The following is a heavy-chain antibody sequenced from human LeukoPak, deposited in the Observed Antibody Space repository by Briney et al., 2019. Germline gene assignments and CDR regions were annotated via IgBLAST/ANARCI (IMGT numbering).Heavy chain of an antibody. D-gene: IGHD6-13*01. CDR3: AREVVAAAGFDY. CDR2: IYYSGST. CDR1: GGSISSYY. J-gene: IGHJ4*02. Sequence: SETLSLTCTVSGGSISSYYWSWIRQPPGKGLEWIGYIYYSGSTNYNPSLKSRVTISVDTSKNQFSLKLSSVTAADTAVYYCAREVVAAAGFDYWGQGTLVTVSS. V-gene: IGHV4-59*12.